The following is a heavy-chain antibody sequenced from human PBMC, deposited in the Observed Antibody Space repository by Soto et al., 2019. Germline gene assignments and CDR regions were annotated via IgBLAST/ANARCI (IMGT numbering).Heavy chain of an antibody. Sequence: GASVKVSCKASGYTFTSYGISWVRQAPGQGLEWMGWVSAYNGNTNYAQKLQGRVTMTTDTSTSTAYMELRSLRSDDTAVYYCARDSGPSSGWYWFDPLGQGTLVTVSS. CDR3: ARDSGPSSGWYWFDP. CDR2: VSAYNGNT. V-gene: IGHV1-18*01. D-gene: IGHD6-19*01. J-gene: IGHJ5*02. CDR1: GYTFTSYG.